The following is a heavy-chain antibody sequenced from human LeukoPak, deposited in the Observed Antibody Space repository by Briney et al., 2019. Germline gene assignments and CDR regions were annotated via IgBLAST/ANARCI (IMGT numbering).Heavy chain of an antibody. CDR3: TRDQTPYY. CDR1: GFTFSGSA. V-gene: IGHV3-73*01. J-gene: IGHJ4*02. Sequence: GGSLRLSCAAPGFTFSGSAMHWVRQASGKGLEWVGRIRSKANSYATAYVASVKGRFTIPRDDSKNTAYLQMNSLKTEDTAVYYCTRDQTPYYWGQGTLVTVSS. CDR2: IRSKANSYAT.